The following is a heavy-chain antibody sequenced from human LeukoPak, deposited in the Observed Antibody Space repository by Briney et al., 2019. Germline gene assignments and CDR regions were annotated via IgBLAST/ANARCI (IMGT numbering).Heavy chain of an antibody. Sequence: GGSLRLSCAASGFSFSSYEMNWVRQAPGKGLEWVSYISSSGSLIYYADSMKGRFTISRDNAKKSLFLQMSSLRAEDTAVYYCARLYTPSYWGQGTLVTVSS. CDR1: GFSFSSYE. J-gene: IGHJ4*02. D-gene: IGHD4-11*01. CDR2: ISSSGSLI. CDR3: ARLYTPSY. V-gene: IGHV3-48*03.